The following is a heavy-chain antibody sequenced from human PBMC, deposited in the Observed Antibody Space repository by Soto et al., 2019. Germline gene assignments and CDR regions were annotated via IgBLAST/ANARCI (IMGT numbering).Heavy chain of an antibody. D-gene: IGHD2-2*01. J-gene: IGHJ4*02. Sequence: ASVKVSCKASGYTFTSYYMHWVRQAPGQGLEWMGIINPSGGSTSYAQKFQGRVTMTRDTSASTAYMELSSLRSEDTAVYYCARDLDIVVVPAAIPLDYWGQGTMVTVSS. CDR2: INPSGGST. V-gene: IGHV1-46*01. CDR3: ARDLDIVVVPAAIPLDY. CDR1: GYTFTSYY.